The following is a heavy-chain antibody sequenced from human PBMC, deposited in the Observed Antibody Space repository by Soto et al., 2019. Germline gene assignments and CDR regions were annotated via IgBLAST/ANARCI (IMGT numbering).Heavy chain of an antibody. V-gene: IGHV3-30*18. CDR1: GFTFSSYG. J-gene: IGHJ4*02. D-gene: IGHD2-21*02. CDR2: ISYDGSNK. CDR3: AKDGGDRSGGFDF. Sequence: QVQLVESGGGVVQPGRSLRLSCAASGFTFSSYGMYWVRQAPGKVLEWVAVISYDGSNKYYADSVKGRFTISRDNSKNTLYLQMNSLRAEDTAVYYCAKDGGDRSGGFDFWGQGTLVTVSS.